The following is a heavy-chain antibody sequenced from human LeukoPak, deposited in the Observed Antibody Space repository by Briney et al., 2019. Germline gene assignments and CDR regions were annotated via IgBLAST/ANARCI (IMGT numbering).Heavy chain of an antibody. CDR2: IFDAGRT. CDR3: AGATKWLAHDF. D-gene: IGHD6-19*01. J-gene: IGHJ4*02. V-gene: IGHV3-53*01. Sequence: GGSLRLSCAASGVTVSGTYMSWVRRAAGKGWEWVSTIFDAGRTTYADSVKGRFTISRGNSKNTLFLQMNSLRADDTAVYYCAGATKWLAHDFWGQGTLVTVSS. CDR1: GVTVSGTY.